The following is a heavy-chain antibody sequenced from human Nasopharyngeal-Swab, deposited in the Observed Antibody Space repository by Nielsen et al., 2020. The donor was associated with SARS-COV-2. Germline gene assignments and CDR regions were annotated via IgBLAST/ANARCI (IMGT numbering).Heavy chain of an antibody. Sequence: GGSLRLSCAASGFTFSSYAMSWVRQAPGKGLEWVPAISGSGGSTYYADSVKGRFTISRDNSKNTLYLQMNSLRAEDTAVYYCAKGTVLEWLLLDYWGQGTLVTVSS. CDR2: ISGSGGST. CDR3: AKGTVLEWLLLDY. J-gene: IGHJ4*02. V-gene: IGHV3-23*01. CDR1: GFTFSSYA. D-gene: IGHD3-3*01.